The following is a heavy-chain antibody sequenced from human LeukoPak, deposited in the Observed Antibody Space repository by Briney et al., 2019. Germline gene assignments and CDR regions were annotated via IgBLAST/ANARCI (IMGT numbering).Heavy chain of an antibody. CDR1: VGTFSSYA. J-gene: IGHJ6*04. CDR3: ARSMVRGPYYYYGMDV. D-gene: IGHD3-10*01. Sequence: ASVKVSCKASVGTFSSYAISWVRQAPGQGLEWMGGIIPIFGTANYAQKFQGRVTITADESTSTAYMELSSLRSEDTAVYYCARSMVRGPYYYYGMDVWGKGTTVTVSS. CDR2: IIPIFGTA. V-gene: IGHV1-69*13.